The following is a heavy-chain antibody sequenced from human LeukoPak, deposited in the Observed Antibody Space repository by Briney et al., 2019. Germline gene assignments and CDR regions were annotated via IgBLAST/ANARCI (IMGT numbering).Heavy chain of an antibody. CDR1: GFSVSDYS. V-gene: IGHV3-11*05. CDR3: TRERRGSYYAFES. Sequence: GGSLRLSCAASGFSVSDYSISWIRQSPGKGPEWISYVMSGRGSTNYADSVKGRFTISRDNAKNSVALQLDGLRADDTAVYFCTRERRGSYYAFESWGRGTLVTVSS. D-gene: IGHD3-16*01. J-gene: IGHJ4*02. CDR2: VMSGRGST.